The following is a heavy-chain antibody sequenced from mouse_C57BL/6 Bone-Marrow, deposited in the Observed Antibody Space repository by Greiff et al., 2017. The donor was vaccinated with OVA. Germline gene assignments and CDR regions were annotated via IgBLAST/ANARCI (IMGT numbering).Heavy chain of an antibody. J-gene: IGHJ3*01. V-gene: IGHV5-9-1*02. Sequence: EVKLVESGEGLVKPGGSLKLSCAASGFTFSSYAMSWVRQTPEKRLEWVAYISSGGDYIYYADTVKGRFTITRDNARNTLYLQMSRLKSEDTAMYYCTREDGYEFVCWGQRTLVTVSA. CDR3: TREDGYEFVC. D-gene: IGHD2-2*01. CDR2: ISSGGDYI. CDR1: GFTFSSYA.